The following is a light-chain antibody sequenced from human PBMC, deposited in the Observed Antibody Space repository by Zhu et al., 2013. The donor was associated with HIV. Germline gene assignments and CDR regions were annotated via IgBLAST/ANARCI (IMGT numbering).Light chain of an antibody. V-gene: IGLV2-23*02. J-gene: IGLJ3*02. Sequence: QPALTQPASVSGSPGQSITISCTGTSSDVGSYNLVSWYQQHPGKAPKLMIYEVSERPSGVSNRFSGSKSGNTASLTISGLQAEDEADYYCCSYAGTTTFRVFGGGTKLTVL. CDR2: EVS. CDR3: CSYAGTTTFRV. CDR1: SSDVGSYNL.